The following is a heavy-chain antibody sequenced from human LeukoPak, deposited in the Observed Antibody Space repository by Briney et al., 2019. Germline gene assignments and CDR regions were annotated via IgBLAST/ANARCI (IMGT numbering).Heavy chain of an antibody. CDR3: AKRVSYYGSGSVSDY. J-gene: IGHJ4*02. CDR1: GFTFSSYA. V-gene: IGHV3-23*01. D-gene: IGHD3-10*01. CDR2: ISGSGGST. Sequence: GGSLRLSCAASGFTFSSYAMSWVRQAPGKGLEWVSAISGSGGSTYYADSVKGRFTISRDNSKNTLYLQMNSLRAEDTAVYYCAKRVSYYGSGSVSDYRGQGTLVTVSS.